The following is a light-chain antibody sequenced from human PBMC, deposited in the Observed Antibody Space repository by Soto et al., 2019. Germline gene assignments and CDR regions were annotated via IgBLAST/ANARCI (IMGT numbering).Light chain of an antibody. Sequence: EIVLTQSPGTLSLSPGERATLSCRASQSISNNYLAWYQQRPGQAPRLLIYGASNRATDTPDRFSGSGSGTDFTLTISRLEPEDFAVYYCQQYGTSPLTFGQGTRLEIK. CDR3: QQYGTSPLT. V-gene: IGKV3-20*01. J-gene: IGKJ5*01. CDR1: QSISNNY. CDR2: GAS.